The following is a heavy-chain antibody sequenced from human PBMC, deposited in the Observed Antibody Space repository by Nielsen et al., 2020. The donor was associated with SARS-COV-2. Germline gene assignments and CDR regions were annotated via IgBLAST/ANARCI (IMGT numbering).Heavy chain of an antibody. D-gene: IGHD6-13*01. CDR2: ISAYNGNT. V-gene: IGHV1-18*01. J-gene: IGHJ6*02. CDR3: ATGYSSSWYRGYYYYGMDV. CDR1: GYTFTSYG. Sequence: ASVKVSCKASGYTFTSYGISWVRQAPGQGLEWMGWISAYNGNTNYAQKLQGRVIMTTDTSTSTAYMELRSLRSDDTAVYYCATGYSSSWYRGYYYYGMDVWGQGTTVTVSS.